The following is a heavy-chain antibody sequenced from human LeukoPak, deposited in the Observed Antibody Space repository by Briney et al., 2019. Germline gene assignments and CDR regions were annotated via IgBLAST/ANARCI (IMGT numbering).Heavy chain of an antibody. D-gene: IGHD2-21*02. CDR2: ISYDGSNK. CDR1: GFTFSSYA. Sequence: SGGSLRLSCAASGFTFSSYAMHWVRQAPGKGLEWVAVISYDGSNKYYADSVKGRFTISRDNSKNTLYLQMNSLRAEDTAVYYCARDRYCGGDCYSWGFDYRGQGTLVTVSS. J-gene: IGHJ4*02. CDR3: ARDRYCGGDCYSWGFDY. V-gene: IGHV3-30-3*01.